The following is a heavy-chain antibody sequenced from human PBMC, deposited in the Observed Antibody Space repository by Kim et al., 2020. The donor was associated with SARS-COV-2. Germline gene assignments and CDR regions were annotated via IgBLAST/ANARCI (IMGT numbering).Heavy chain of an antibody. D-gene: IGHD3-3*01. CDR3: ARDNQPSRYDFWSGYTFDY. J-gene: IGHJ4*02. CDR2: ISSSGSTI. Sequence: GGSLRLSCAASGFTFSDYYMSWIRQAPGKGLEWVSYISSSGSTIYYADSVKGRFTISRDNAKNSLYLQMNSLRAEDTAVYYCARDNQPSRYDFWSGYTFDYWGQGTLVTVSS. CDR1: GFTFSDYY. V-gene: IGHV3-11*01.